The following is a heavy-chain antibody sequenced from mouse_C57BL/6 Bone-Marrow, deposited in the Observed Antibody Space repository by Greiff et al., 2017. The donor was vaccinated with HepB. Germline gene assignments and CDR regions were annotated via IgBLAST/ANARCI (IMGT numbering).Heavy chain of an antibody. D-gene: IGHD2-5*01. J-gene: IGHJ2*01. CDR1: GYTFTSYG. Sequence: QVQLQQSGAELARPGASVKLSCKASGYTFTSYGISWVKQRTGQGLEWIGEIYPRSGNTYYNEKFKGKATLTADKPSSTAYMELRSLTSEDSAVYFCARGDSNYYYFDYWGQGTTLTVSS. CDR3: ARGDSNYYYFDY. CDR2: IYPRSGNT. V-gene: IGHV1-81*01.